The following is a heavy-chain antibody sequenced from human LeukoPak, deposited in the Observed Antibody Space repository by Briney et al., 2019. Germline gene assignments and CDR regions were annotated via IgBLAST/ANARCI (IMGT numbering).Heavy chain of an antibody. D-gene: IGHD2/OR15-2a*01. Sequence: KPSETLSLTCTVSGGSISSYYWSWIRQPPGKGLEWIGYIYYSGSTKYNPSLKSRVTISQDTAKNQFSLKLISVTAADTAVYYCARSHFFFDYWGQGILVTVSS. CDR2: IYYSGST. CDR1: GGSISSYY. CDR3: ARSHFFFDY. V-gene: IGHV4-59*12. J-gene: IGHJ4*02.